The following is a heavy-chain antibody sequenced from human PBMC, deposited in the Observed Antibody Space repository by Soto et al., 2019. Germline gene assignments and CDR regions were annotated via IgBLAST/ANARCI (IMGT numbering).Heavy chain of an antibody. D-gene: IGHD2-21*01. CDR1: VFTFNRHA. J-gene: IGHJ4*02. Sequence: PRGSLLLSCVASVFTFNRHALSWVRQAPGKGLEWVSAISGSGASTYDSDSVKGRFTISRDNSNNTLYLQMNSLRAEDTAIYYCARTPGVNTVISAFDHWGQGTPVTVSS. V-gene: IGHV3-23*01. CDR2: ISGSGAST. CDR3: ARTPGVNTVISAFDH.